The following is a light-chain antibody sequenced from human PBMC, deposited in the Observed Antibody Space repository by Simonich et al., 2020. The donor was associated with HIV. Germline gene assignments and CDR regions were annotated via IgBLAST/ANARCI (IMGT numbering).Light chain of an antibody. Sequence: EIVMTQSPATLSVSPGESATLSCRASKSVSTKFAWYQQKPGQAPRLLIYGASTRATGIPARFSGSGSGTEFTLTISSMQSEDFAVYYCQQYNKWPPWTFGQGTKVEIK. CDR2: GAS. CDR1: KSVSTK. CDR3: QQYNKWPPWT. V-gene: IGKV3-15*01. J-gene: IGKJ1*01.